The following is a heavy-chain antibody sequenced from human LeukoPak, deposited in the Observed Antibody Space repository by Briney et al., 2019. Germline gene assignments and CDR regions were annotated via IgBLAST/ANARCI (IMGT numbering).Heavy chain of an antibody. CDR1: GFTVSSNY. D-gene: IGHD2-15*01. CDR3: AKDQDMVLVVAAKGDYFDS. V-gene: IGHV3-53*01. CDR2: IYSGGST. J-gene: IGHJ4*02. Sequence: PGGSLRLSCAASGFTVSSNYMSWVRQAPGKGLEWVSDIYSGGSTYYADSVKGRFTISRDNSKNTLYLQMNSLRAADTAVYYCAKDQDMVLVVAAKGDYFDSWGQGTLVAVSS.